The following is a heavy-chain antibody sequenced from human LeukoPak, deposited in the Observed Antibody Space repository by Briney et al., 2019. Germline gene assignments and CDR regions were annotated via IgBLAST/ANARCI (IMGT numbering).Heavy chain of an antibody. CDR1: GGSISSYY. CDR2: IYHSGST. J-gene: IGHJ4*02. Sequence: PSETLSLTCTVSGGSISSYYWSWIRQPPGKGLEWIGYIYHSGSTNYNPSLKSRVTISVDTSKNQFSLKLSSMTAADTAVYYCARRFDSWGQGTLVTVSS. CDR3: ARRFDS. V-gene: IGHV4-59*01.